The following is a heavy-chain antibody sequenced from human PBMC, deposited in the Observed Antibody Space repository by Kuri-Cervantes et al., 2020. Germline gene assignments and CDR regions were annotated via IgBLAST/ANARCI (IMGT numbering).Heavy chain of an antibody. Sequence: ASVKVSCKASGYTFTSYGISWVRQAPGQGLEWMGWISAYNGNTNYAQKLQGRVTMTTDTSTSTAYTELRSLRSDDTAVYYCARPENGEDDAFDIWGQGTMVTVSS. CDR3: ARPENGEDDAFDI. J-gene: IGHJ3*02. CDR2: ISAYNGNT. D-gene: IGHD3-10*01. CDR1: GYTFTSYG. V-gene: IGHV1-18*01.